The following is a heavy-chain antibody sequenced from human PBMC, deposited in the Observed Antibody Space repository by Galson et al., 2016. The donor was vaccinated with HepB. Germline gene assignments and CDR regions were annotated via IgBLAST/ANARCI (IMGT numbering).Heavy chain of an antibody. D-gene: IGHD5-18*01. V-gene: IGHV3-23*01. CDR3: AKRDTTMVYFDY. CDR1: GFTFSSYA. Sequence: LRLSCAASGFTFSSYAMSWVRQAPGKGLEWVSSITYSGGTTYYADSVKGRFTLSRDNSRNTLYLQVNSLRAEDTAVYYCAKRDTTMVYFDYWGQGTLVTVSS. J-gene: IGHJ4*02. CDR2: ITYSGGTT.